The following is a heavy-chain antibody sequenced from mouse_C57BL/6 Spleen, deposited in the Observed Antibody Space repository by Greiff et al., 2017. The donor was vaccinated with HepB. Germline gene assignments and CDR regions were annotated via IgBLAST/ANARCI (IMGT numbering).Heavy chain of an antibody. CDR2: INPNNGGT. CDR3: ARSRYYGSSHWYFDV. CDR1: GYTFTDYN. J-gene: IGHJ1*03. Sequence: EVQLQQSGPELVKPGASVKMSCKASGYTFTDYNMHWVKQRHVKSLEWIGYINPNNGGTSYNQKFKGKATLTVNKSSSTAHMELRSLTSEDSAVYYCARSRYYGSSHWYFDVWGTGTTVTVSS. V-gene: IGHV1-22*01. D-gene: IGHD1-1*01.